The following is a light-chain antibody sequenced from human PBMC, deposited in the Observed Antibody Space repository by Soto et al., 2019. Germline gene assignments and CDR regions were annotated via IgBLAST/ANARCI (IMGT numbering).Light chain of an antibody. CDR1: QSVSSY. CDR2: DES. Sequence: EIVLTQSPATLSLSPGERATLSCRASQSVSSYLAWYQQKPGQAPRLLIYDESNMATGIPARFSGRGYGRAFNIKLSSLEPEDFAVYHGQQRSNFGHGTRQEIK. CDR3: QQRSN. J-gene: IGKJ5*01. V-gene: IGKV3-11*02.